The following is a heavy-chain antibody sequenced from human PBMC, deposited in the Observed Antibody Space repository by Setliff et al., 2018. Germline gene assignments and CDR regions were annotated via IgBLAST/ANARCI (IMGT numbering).Heavy chain of an antibody. CDR2: INHSGST. D-gene: IGHD6-13*01. V-gene: IGHV4-34*01. CDR3: ARGRYSRGPPVYYFDY. Sequence: ASETLSLTCAVYGGSFSGYYWSWIRQHPGKGLEWIGEINHSGSTNYNPSLKSRVTISVDTSKNQFSLKLSSVTAADTAVYYCARGRYSRGPPVYYFDYWGQGTLVTVSS. CDR1: GGSFSGYY. J-gene: IGHJ4*02.